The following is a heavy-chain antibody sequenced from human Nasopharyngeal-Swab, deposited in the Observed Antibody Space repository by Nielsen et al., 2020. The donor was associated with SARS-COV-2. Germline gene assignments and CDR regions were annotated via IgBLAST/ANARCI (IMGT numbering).Heavy chain of an antibody. J-gene: IGHJ6*02. CDR3: ARDGLDYDFWSAYFMDV. CDR1: RFNFSIYS. Sequence: GGSLRLSCAASRFNFSIYSMNWVRQAPGKGLEWVSYISRSSSNIYYADSVKGRFTISRDNAKNSLYLQMNSLRAEDTAVYYCARDGLDYDFWSAYFMDVWGQGTTVTVSS. CDR2: ISRSSSNI. V-gene: IGHV3-48*04. D-gene: IGHD3-3*01.